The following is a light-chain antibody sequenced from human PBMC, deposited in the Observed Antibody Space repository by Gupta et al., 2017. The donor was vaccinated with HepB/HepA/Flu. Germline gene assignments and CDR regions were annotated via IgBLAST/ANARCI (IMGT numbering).Light chain of an antibody. J-gene: IGKJ3*01. CDR2: GAS. CDR1: QSVGNN. V-gene: IGKV3-15*01. Sequence: EIVMTQSPATLSVSPGERATLSCRASQSVGNNLAWYQQKPGQAPRLLIQGASTRATGIPARFSDSASGTDFTLTISSLQSADFGVYYCQQYKNWPPFSFGPGTKVEIK. CDR3: QQYKNWPPFS.